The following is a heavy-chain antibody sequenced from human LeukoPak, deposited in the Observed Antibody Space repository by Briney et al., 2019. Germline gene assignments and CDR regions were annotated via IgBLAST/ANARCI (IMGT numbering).Heavy chain of an antibody. J-gene: IGHJ4*02. D-gene: IGHD4-23*01. CDR1: GFTFSSYG. CDR2: IWYDGSNK. CDR3: AREVTKVFSTVVTGFDY. Sequence: GGSLRLSCAASGFTFSSYGMHWVRQAQGKGLEWVAVIWYDGSNKYYADSVKGRFTISRDNSKNTLYLQMNSLRAEDTAVYYCAREVTKVFSTVVTGFDYWGQGTLVTVSS. V-gene: IGHV3-33*01.